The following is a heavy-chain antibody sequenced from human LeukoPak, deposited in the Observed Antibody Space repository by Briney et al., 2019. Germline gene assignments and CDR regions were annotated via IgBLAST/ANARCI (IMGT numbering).Heavy chain of an antibody. CDR1: GGSISSHY. V-gene: IGHV4-59*11. Sequence: PSETLSLTCTVSGGSISSHYWSWIRQPPGKGLEWIGYIYYSGSTNYNPSLKSRVTISVDTSKNQFSLKLSSVTAADTAVYYCAREDRYCTNGVCYYFDYWGQGTLVTVSS. CDR2: IYYSGST. CDR3: AREDRYCTNGVCYYFDY. D-gene: IGHD2-8*01. J-gene: IGHJ4*02.